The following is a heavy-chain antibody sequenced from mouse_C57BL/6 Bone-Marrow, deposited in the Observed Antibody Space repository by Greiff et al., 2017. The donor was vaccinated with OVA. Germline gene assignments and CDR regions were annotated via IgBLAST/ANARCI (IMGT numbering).Heavy chain of an antibody. CDR1: GFTFSDFY. Sequence: EVMLVESGGGLVQSGRSLRLSCATSGFTFSDFYMEWVRQAPGKGLEWIAASRNKANDYTTEYSASVKGRFIVSRDTSQSILYLQMNALRAEDTAIYYCARDAIYSNYWYFDVWGTGTTVTVSS. V-gene: IGHV7-1*01. CDR2: SRNKANDYTT. D-gene: IGHD2-5*01. J-gene: IGHJ1*03. CDR3: ARDAIYSNYWYFDV.